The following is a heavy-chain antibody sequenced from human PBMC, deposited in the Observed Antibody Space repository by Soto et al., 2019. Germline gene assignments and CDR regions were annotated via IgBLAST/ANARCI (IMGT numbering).Heavy chain of an antibody. D-gene: IGHD5-18*01. CDR1: ELTIEKAW. CDR3: ITFGYTKPGRFEY. V-gene: IGHV3-15*01. J-gene: IGHJ4*01. CDR2: LKSETDGGTA. Sequence: LRLYCANPELTIEKAWVRWVRQAPGQGLEWIGRLKSETDGGTAEYAAPVKGRFTISRDASQSTLYLHMNGLSTDDTAVYYCITFGYTKPGRFEYCGQGDAVTLS.